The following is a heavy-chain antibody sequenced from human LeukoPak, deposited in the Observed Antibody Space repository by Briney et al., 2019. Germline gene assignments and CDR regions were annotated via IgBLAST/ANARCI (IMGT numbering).Heavy chain of an antibody. CDR2: ISRSGEST. Sequence: GGSLRLSCAASGFTFSGFAMGWIRQAPGKGLEWVSSISRSGESTFYADSVRGRFTISRDNSKNTVSLQMESLRAEDTALYYCAKDYAVGSIDYWGQGTLVTVSS. D-gene: IGHD3-16*01. J-gene: IGHJ4*02. CDR1: GFTFSGFA. CDR3: AKDYAVGSIDY. V-gene: IGHV3-23*01.